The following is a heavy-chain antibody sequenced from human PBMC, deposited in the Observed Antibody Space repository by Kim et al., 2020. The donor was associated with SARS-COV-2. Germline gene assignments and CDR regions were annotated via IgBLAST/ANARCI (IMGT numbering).Heavy chain of an antibody. V-gene: IGHV4-59*13. D-gene: IGHD6-19*01. J-gene: IGHJ5*02. CDR1: GGSISSYY. Sequence: SETLSLTCTVSGGSISSYYWSWIRQPPGKGLEWIGYIYYSGSTNYNPSLKSRVTISVDTSKNQFSLKLSSVTAADTAVYYCAREIAVAADEGWFDPWGQGTLVTVSS. CDR2: IYYSGST. CDR3: AREIAVAADEGWFDP.